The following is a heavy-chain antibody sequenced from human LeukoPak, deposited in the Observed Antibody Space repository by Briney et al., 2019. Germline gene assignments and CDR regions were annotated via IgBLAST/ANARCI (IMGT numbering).Heavy chain of an antibody. J-gene: IGHJ4*02. V-gene: IGHV3-23*01. D-gene: IGHD3-10*01. CDR1: GFTFSSYV. Sequence: GGSLRLSCAASGFTFSSYVMNWVRQAPGKGLEWVSGISTSGGSTYYADSVKGQFTISRDNAKNTLHLQMNSLRAEDTAVYYCAKRNTGIDFWGQGTLVSVSS. CDR3: AKRNTGIDF. CDR2: ISTSGGST.